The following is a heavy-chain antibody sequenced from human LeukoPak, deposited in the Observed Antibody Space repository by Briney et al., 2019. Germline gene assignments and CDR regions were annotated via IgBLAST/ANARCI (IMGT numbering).Heavy chain of an antibody. V-gene: IGHV4-34*01. Sequence: PSETLSLTCTVYGGSFSGYYWTWIRQPPGKGLEWIGEMNHSGSTNYNASLKSRVIISVDTSTNQFSLKLNSVTAADTAVYYCARGSSWYLYYFDYWGQGTLVTVSS. D-gene: IGHD6-13*01. CDR1: GGSFSGYY. J-gene: IGHJ4*02. CDR3: ARGSSWYLYYFDY. CDR2: MNHSGST.